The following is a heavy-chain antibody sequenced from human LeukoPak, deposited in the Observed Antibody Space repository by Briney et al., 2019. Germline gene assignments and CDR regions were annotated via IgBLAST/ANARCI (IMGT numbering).Heavy chain of an antibody. V-gene: IGHV4-59*11. Sequence: PSETLSLTCTVSGGSISSHYWTWIRQPPGKGLEWIGYIYYSGSTNYNPSLKTRVTMSVDPSKNQFSLKLSSVTAADTAVYYCAREYCSSTSCYYYFDHWGQGALVTVSS. CDR3: AREYCSSTSCYYYFDH. D-gene: IGHD2-2*01. J-gene: IGHJ4*02. CDR1: GGSISSHY. CDR2: IYYSGST.